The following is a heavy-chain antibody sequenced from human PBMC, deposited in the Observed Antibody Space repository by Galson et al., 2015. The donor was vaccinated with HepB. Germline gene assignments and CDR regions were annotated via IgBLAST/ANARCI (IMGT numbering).Heavy chain of an antibody. CDR2: IWYDGSNK. J-gene: IGHJ4*02. Sequence: SLRLSCAASGSTFSSYGMHWVRQAPGKGLEWVAVIWYDGSNKYYADSVKGRFTISRDNSKNTLYLQMNSLRAEDTAVYYCAREENYYDSSGSDYWGQGTLVTVSS. CDR3: AREENYYDSSGSDY. CDR1: GSTFSSYG. D-gene: IGHD3-22*01. V-gene: IGHV3-33*01.